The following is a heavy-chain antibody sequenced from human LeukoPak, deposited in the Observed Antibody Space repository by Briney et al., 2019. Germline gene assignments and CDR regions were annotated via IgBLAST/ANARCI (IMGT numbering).Heavy chain of an antibody. CDR1: GFTFSSSW. J-gene: IGHJ6*02. D-gene: IGHD6-13*01. CDR2: INQDVSEK. V-gene: IGHV3-7*05. CDR3: ARDIHVPKQQLVDNYYYYYGMDV. Sequence: GGSLRLSCATSGFTFSSSWMSGVRQAPGKGLEGVANINQDVSEKYYVDSVKGRFTISRDNAKSSLYLQMNSLRAEDTAVYYCARDIHVPKQQLVDNYYYYYGMDVWGQGTTVTVSS.